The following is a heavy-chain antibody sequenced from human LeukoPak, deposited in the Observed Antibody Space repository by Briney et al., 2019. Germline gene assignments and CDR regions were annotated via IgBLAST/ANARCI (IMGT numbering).Heavy chain of an antibody. D-gene: IGHD2-15*01. Sequence: SESLSLTCTVSGDTIIKYYWSWVRQPAGKGLEWIGRIYATGNTNYNPSLRSRVTMSLDTSTNQLSLKLNSVTAADTAVYYCASSSGPRDVFDIWGQGTMVTLSS. CDR2: IYATGNT. J-gene: IGHJ3*02. V-gene: IGHV4-4*07. CDR1: GDTIIKYY. CDR3: ASSSGPRDVFDI.